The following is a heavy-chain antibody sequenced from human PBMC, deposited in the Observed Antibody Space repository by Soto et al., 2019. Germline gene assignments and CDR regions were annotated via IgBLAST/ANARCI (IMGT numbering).Heavy chain of an antibody. V-gene: IGHV4-59*08. CDR2: IYYSGST. D-gene: IGHD5-12*01. J-gene: IGHJ6*03. CDR3: ARTYGLRWGRYYYYMDV. Sequence: SETLSLTCTVSGGSISSYYWSWIRQPPGKGLEWIGYIYYSGSTNYNPSLKSRVTISVDTSKNQFSLKLSSVTAADTAVYYCARTYGLRWGRYYYYMDVWGKGTTVTVSS. CDR1: GGSISSYY.